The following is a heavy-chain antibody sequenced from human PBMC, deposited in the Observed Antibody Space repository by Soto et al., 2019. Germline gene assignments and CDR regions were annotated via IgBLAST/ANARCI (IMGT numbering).Heavy chain of an antibody. CDR3: AKDTAPVYGGYLDY. Sequence: PGGSLRLSCAASGFTFSSSGMHWVRQAPGKGLEWVAIISYDGSDIYYADSVKGRFTISRDNSKNTLYLQMNSLRADDTAVYYCAKDTAPVYGGYLDYWGQGTLVTVSS. CDR2: ISYDGSDI. J-gene: IGHJ4*02. CDR1: GFTFSSSG. V-gene: IGHV3-30*18. D-gene: IGHD2-8*01.